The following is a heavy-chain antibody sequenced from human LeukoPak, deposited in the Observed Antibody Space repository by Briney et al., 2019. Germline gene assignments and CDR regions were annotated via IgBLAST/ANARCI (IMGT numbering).Heavy chain of an antibody. CDR2: IKQDGSET. D-gene: IGHD5-18*01. V-gene: IGHV3-7*03. J-gene: IGHJ6*03. CDR3: AKGGYSNGRYYYYYMDV. Sequence: PGGSLRLSCAVSGFTVSGNYMSWVRQAPGKGLEYMASIKQDGSETYYVDSVKGRFTISRDNAKDSLDLQMNSLRAEDTAVYYCAKGGYSNGRYYYYYMDVWGEGTTVTVSS. CDR1: GFTVSGNY.